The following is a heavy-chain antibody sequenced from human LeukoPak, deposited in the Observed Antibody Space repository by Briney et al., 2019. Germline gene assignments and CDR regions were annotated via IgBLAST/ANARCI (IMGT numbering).Heavy chain of an antibody. CDR2: IYTSGST. CDR3: ARGRYSNGNWFDP. D-gene: IGHD6-19*01. Sequence: SQTLSLTCTVSGGSISGGSFYWSWIRQPAGKGLEWIGRIYTSGSTNYNPSLKSRVTISVDTSKNQFSLKLSSVTAADTAVYYCARGRYSNGNWFDPWGQGTLVTVSS. CDR1: GGSISGGSFY. V-gene: IGHV4-61*02. J-gene: IGHJ5*02.